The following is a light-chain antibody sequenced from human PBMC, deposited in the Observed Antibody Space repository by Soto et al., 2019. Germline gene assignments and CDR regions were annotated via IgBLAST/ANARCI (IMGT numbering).Light chain of an antibody. V-gene: IGLV2-11*01. Sequence: QSALTQPRSVSGSPGQSVTISCTGTSSDVGGYKYVSWYQQHPGKAPKVVIYEVSKRPSGAPDRFSGSKSGNTASLTISGLQAEDEADYYCSSHAGSYTYVFGTGTKLTVL. CDR1: SSDVGGYKY. CDR3: SSHAGSYTYV. CDR2: EVS. J-gene: IGLJ1*01.